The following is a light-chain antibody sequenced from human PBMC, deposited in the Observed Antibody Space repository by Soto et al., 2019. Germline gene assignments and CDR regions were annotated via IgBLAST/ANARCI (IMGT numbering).Light chain of an antibody. CDR1: QSVRTY. J-gene: IGKJ1*01. CDR3: QQRSNWPVT. Sequence: IVLTQSPATLSLSPGERATLSCRASQSVRTYLAWYQQKPGQAPRLLIYGASNRAAGIPARFSGSGSGTDFTLTISSLEPEDFAVYYCQQRSNWPVTFGQGTKV. CDR2: GAS. V-gene: IGKV3-11*01.